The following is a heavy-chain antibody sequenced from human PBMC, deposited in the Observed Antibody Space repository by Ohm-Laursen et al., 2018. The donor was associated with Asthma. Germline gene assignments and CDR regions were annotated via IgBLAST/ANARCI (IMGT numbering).Heavy chain of an antibody. V-gene: IGHV3-30*18. CDR2: ISYDGSNK. CDR1: GFTFSSYG. Sequence: SSLRLSCAASGFTFSSYGMHWVRQAPGKGLEWVAVISYDGSNKYYADSVKGRFTISRDNSKNTLYLQMNSLRAEDTAVYYCAKDYGGYFDYWGQGTLVTVSS. CDR3: AKDYGGYFDY. D-gene: IGHD4-17*01. J-gene: IGHJ4*02.